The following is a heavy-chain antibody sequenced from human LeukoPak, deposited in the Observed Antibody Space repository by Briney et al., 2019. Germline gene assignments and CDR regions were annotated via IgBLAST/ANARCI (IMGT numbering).Heavy chain of an antibody. CDR2: IYYSGST. V-gene: IGHV4-34*01. CDR3: ARHFSR. D-gene: IGHD2/OR15-2a*01. CDR1: GGSFSGYY. J-gene: IGHJ4*02. Sequence: EASETLSLTCAVYGGSFSGYYWSWIRQPPGKGLEWIGSIYYSGSTYYNPSLKSRVTISVDTSKNQFSLKLSSVTAADTAVYYCARHFSRWGQGTLVTVSS.